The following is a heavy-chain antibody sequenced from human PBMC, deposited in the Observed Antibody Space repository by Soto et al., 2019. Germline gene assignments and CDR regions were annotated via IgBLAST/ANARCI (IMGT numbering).Heavy chain of an antibody. CDR1: GFTFSSYA. D-gene: IGHD3-16*01. CDR2: ISGSGGST. J-gene: IGHJ5*02. CDR3: AKDPNALRDPADGWFDP. Sequence: EVQLLESGGGLVQPGGSLRLSCAASGFTFSSYAMSWVRQAPGKGLEWVSAISGSGGSTYYADSVKGRFTISRDNSKNTLYLQMNSLRAEDTAVYYCAKDPNALRDPADGWFDPWGQGTLVTVSS. V-gene: IGHV3-23*01.